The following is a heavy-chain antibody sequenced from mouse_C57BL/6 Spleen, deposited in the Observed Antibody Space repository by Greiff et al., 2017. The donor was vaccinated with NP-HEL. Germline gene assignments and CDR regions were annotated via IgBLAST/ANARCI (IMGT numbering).Heavy chain of an antibody. CDR1: GYAFRSYW. Sequence: QVQLKQSGAELVKPGASVKISCKASGYAFRSYWMNWVKQRPGKGLEWIGQIYPGDGDTTYNGQFTGKATLTADKSSSTAYMQLSSLTSEDSAVYCCAYDYDDGPFAYWGQGTMVTVSA. J-gene: IGHJ3*01. D-gene: IGHD2-4*01. CDR2: IYPGDGDT. V-gene: IGHV1-80*01. CDR3: AYDYDDGPFAY.